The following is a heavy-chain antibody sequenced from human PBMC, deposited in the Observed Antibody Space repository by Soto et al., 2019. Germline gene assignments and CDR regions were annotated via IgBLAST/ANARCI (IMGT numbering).Heavy chain of an antibody. CDR2: VSGSGGST. D-gene: IGHD4-17*01. V-gene: IGHV3-23*01. J-gene: IGHJ4*02. Sequence: VQLLESGGGLVQPGGSLRLSCAASGFTFSSYPMSWVRQAPGKGLEWVSAVSGSGGSTKYADSVKGRFTVSRDNSKNTLYLQMNSLRAEDTAVYYCAKEGTTVTTCYDYWGQGTLVTVSS. CDR1: GFTFSSYP. CDR3: AKEGTTVTTCYDY.